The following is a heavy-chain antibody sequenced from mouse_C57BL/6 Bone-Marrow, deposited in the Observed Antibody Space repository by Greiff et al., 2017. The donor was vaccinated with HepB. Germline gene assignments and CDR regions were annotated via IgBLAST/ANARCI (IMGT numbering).Heavy chain of an antibody. CDR2: ISDGGSYT. V-gene: IGHV5-4*01. Sequence: DVHLVESGGGLVKPGGSLKLSCAASGFTFSSYAMSWVRQTPEKRLEWVATISDGGSYTYYPDNVKGRFTISRDNAKNNLYLQMSHLKSEDTAMYYCARDRLCWDYWGQGTSVTVSS. CDR1: GFTFSSYA. CDR3: ARDRLCWDY. J-gene: IGHJ4*01.